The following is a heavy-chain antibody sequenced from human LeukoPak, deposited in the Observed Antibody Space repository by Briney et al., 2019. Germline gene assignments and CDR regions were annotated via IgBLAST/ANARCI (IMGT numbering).Heavy chain of an antibody. V-gene: IGHV3-21*01. CDR3: ARDSGYSPLYYYYYMDV. Sequence: GGSLRLSCAASGFTFSSYSMNWVRQAPGKGLEWVSSISSSSSYIHYADSVKGRFTISRDNAKNSLYLQMNSLRAEDTAVYYCARDSGYSPLYYYYYMDVWGKGTRVTVSS. J-gene: IGHJ6*03. D-gene: IGHD5-24*01. CDR1: GFTFSSYS. CDR2: ISSSSSYI.